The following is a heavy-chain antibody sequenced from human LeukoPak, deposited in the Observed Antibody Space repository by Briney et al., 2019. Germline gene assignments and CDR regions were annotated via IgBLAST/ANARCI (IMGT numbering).Heavy chain of an antibody. Sequence: SETLSLTCAVYGGSFSGYYWSWIRQPPGKGLEWIGEINHSGSTNYNPSLKSRVTISVDTSKNQFSLKLSSVTAADTAVYYCARGPVGSSGWYGYWGQGTLVTVSS. CDR3: ARGPVGSSGWYGY. J-gene: IGHJ4*02. D-gene: IGHD6-19*01. CDR1: GGSFSGYY. V-gene: IGHV4-34*01. CDR2: INHSGST.